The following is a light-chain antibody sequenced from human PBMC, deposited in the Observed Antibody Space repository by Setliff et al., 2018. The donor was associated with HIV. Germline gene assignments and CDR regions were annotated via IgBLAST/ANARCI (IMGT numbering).Light chain of an antibody. CDR3: CSYAGSSTYV. CDR2: EGS. CDR1: SSDVGSYNL. V-gene: IGLV2-23*01. Sequence: QSVLTQPASVFGSPGQSITISCTGTSSDVGSYNLVSWYQQHPGKAPKLMIYEGSKRPSGVSNRFSGSKSGNTASLTISGLRAEDEADYYCCSYAGSSTYVFGTGTKVTVL. J-gene: IGLJ1*01.